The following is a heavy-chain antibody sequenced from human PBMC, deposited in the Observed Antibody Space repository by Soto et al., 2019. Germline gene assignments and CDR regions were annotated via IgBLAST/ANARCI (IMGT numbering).Heavy chain of an antibody. J-gene: IGHJ5*02. Sequence: GGALRLSCAASGFTFSSYDMYWVRQAPGKGLEWVAVISDDGSNKYYGDSVKGRFTISRDNSKNTLYLQMNSLRAEDTAVYYCAKNYYDSTGQNWFDPWGQGTLVTVSP. V-gene: IGHV3-30*18. D-gene: IGHD3-22*01. CDR1: GFTFSSYD. CDR2: ISDDGSNK. CDR3: AKNYYDSTGQNWFDP.